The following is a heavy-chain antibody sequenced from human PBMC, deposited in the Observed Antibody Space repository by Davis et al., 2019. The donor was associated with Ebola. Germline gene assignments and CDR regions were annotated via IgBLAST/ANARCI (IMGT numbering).Heavy chain of an antibody. V-gene: IGHV3-21*01. CDR2: I. CDR1: GFTFSSYS. Sequence: GGSLRLSCAASGFTFSSYSMSWVRQAPGKGLEWVSSIKGRFTISRDNAKNSLYLQMNSLRAEDTAVYYCARDRRLGTLWFGEEAFDIWGQGTMVTVSS. D-gene: IGHD3-10*01. CDR3: ARDRRLGTLWFGEEAFDI. J-gene: IGHJ3*02.